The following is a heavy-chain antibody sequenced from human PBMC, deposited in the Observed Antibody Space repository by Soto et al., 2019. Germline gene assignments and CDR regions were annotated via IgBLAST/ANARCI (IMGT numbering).Heavy chain of an antibody. J-gene: IGHJ6*02. CDR1: GFTFSDSS. CDR2: ISYDGSNK. CDR3: ARETTFYYGPGSYAYYGMDV. Sequence: QVQLVESGGGVGQPGRSLTLSCAASGFTFSDSSMHWVRQAPGKGLEWVAVISYDGSNKYYADSVKGRFTISRDNSKNTLDLQMNRLRPEDTAVYYCARETTFYYGPGSYAYYGMDVWGQGTTVAVSS. V-gene: IGHV3-30-3*01. D-gene: IGHD3-10*01.